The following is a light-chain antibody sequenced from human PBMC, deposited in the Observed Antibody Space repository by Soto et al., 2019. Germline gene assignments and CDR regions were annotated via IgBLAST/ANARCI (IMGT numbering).Light chain of an antibody. CDR1: SNDIGTYEY. J-gene: IGLJ1*01. Sequence: SVLTKPSSLTVSPGQSITISYTGSSNDIGTYEYVSWHQHHPGRAPKLIIFGVNDRPSGISDRFSGSKSGNTASLTIFGLQLEDEAVYYCSSYTTGSTLPWVFGTGTKVTVL. CDR3: SSYTTGSTLPWV. V-gene: IGLV2-14*01. CDR2: GVN.